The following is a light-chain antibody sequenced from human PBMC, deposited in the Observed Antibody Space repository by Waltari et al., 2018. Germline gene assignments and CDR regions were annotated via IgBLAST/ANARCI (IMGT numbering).Light chain of an antibody. Sequence: YELTQPPSVSVSPGQTVSITCSGGKLAEKYVCWYQQKTGQSPVLVMHQDSRRPSGVPERFSGSSSGNTATLTISGTQAMDEADYYCQAWDSISDVVFGGGTRLTVL. J-gene: IGLJ2*01. CDR1: KLAEKY. CDR3: QAWDSISDVV. CDR2: QDS. V-gene: IGLV3-1*01.